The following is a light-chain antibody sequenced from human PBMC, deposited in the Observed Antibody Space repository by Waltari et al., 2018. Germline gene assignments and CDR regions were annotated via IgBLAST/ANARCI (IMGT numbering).Light chain of an antibody. J-gene: IGLJ2*01. V-gene: IGLV1-44*01. CDR2: TNS. CDR1: SSNTGRNT. Sequence: QSVLTQPPSASATPGQRVTIACSGSSSNTGRNTVNWYQQLPGTAPKLRIYTNSQRPSGVSDRFSVSKSGTSASLAISGLQSEDEADYYCAAWDDSLNGVVFGGGTRLTVL. CDR3: AAWDDSLNGVV.